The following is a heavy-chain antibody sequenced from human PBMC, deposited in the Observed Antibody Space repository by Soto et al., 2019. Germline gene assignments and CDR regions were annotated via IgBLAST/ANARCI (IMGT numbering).Heavy chain of an antibody. Sequence: QVQLVQSGAEVKKPGASVKVSCKASGYTFTSYAMHWVRQAPGQRLEWMGWINAGNGNTKYSQKFQGRVTISRDTSASTADRELSSLISEDTAVYYCGRDVGATGDWGQGTLVTVSS. CDR1: GYTFTSYA. J-gene: IGHJ4*02. V-gene: IGHV1-3*01. CDR3: GRDVGATGD. D-gene: IGHD1-26*01. CDR2: INAGNGNT.